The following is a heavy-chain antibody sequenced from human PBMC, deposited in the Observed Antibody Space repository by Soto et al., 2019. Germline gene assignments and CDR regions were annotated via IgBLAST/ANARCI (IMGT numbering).Heavy chain of an antibody. Sequence: SATLSLTCTVSGGSISSGGYYWSWIRQHPGKGLEWIGYIYYSGSTYYNPSLKSRVTISVDTSKNQFSLKLSSVTAADTAVYYCARDRHGNFDYWGQGTLVTVSS. CDR2: IYYSGST. CDR3: ARDRHGNFDY. CDR1: GGSISSGGYY. V-gene: IGHV4-31*03. D-gene: IGHD4-17*01. J-gene: IGHJ4*02.